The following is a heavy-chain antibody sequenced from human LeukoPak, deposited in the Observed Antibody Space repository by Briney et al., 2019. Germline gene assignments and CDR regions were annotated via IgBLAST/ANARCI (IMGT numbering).Heavy chain of an antibody. CDR2: IYYSGST. V-gene: IGHV4-59*01. CDR1: GGSISRYY. J-gene: IGHJ5*02. Sequence: SETLSLTCTVSGGSISRYYWSWIRQPPGKGLEWIGYIYYSGSTNYNPSLKSRVTISVDTSKNQFSLKLSSVTAADTAVYYCAGDYSNYVYNWFDPWGQGTLVTVSS. D-gene: IGHD4-11*01. CDR3: AGDYSNYVYNWFDP.